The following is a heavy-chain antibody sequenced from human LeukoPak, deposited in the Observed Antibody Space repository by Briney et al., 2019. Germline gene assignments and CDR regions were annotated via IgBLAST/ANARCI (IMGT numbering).Heavy chain of an antibody. CDR2: INPNSGGT. V-gene: IGHV1-2*02. CDR3: ARGRRSSSSGLRALGY. J-gene: IGHJ4*02. D-gene: IGHD6-6*01. Sequence: GASVKVSCKASGYTFTGYYMHWVRQAPGQGLEWMGWINPNSGGTNYAQKFQGRVTMTRDTSISTAYMKLSRLRSDDTAVYYCARGRRSSSSGLRALGYWGQGTLVTVSS. CDR1: GYTFTGYY.